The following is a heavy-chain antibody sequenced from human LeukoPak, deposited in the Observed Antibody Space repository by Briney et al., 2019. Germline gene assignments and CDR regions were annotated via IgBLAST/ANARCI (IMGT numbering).Heavy chain of an antibody. J-gene: IGHJ5*02. D-gene: IGHD3-3*01. CDR3: ARGATDITRWFDP. Sequence: PGGSLRLSCAASGFSSNTYSMSWVRQAPGKGLEWVGIISRTSESIFYADSLKGRFTISRDNAKNSLYLQMNGLRAEDTAAYYCARGATDITRWFDPWGQGTLVIVSS. CDR2: ISRTSESI. CDR1: GFSSNTYS. V-gene: IGHV3-21*01.